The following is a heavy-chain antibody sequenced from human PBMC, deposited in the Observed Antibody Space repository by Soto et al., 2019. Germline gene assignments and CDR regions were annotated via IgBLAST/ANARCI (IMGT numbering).Heavy chain of an antibody. CDR3: VRGDNWNDEASDY. Sequence: QVQLVESGGCVVQPGRSLRLSCAASGFMFSNDGMHWVRQAPGKRLEWVAVIWSDGNNRYYADSVKGRFTISRDNSKNTVYLQMNSLRAEDTAVYYCVRGDNWNDEASDYWGQGTLVTVSS. CDR1: GFMFSNDG. CDR2: IWSDGNNR. D-gene: IGHD1-1*01. V-gene: IGHV3-33*01. J-gene: IGHJ4*02.